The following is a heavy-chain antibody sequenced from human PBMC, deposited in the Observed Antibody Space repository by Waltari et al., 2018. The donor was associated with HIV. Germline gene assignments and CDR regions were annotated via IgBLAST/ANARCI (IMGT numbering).Heavy chain of an antibody. V-gene: IGHV3-48*01. CDR1: GFTFSSYS. D-gene: IGHD2-15*01. J-gene: IGHJ4*02. Sequence: EVQLVESGGGLVQPGGSLRLSCAASGFTFSSYSMNWVRQAPGKGLGWVSYISSSSSTIYYADSVKGRFTISRDNAKNSLYLQMNSLRAEDTAVYYCARGVVVVVAATDYWGQGTLVTVSS. CDR3: ARGVVVVVAATDY. CDR2: ISSSSSTI.